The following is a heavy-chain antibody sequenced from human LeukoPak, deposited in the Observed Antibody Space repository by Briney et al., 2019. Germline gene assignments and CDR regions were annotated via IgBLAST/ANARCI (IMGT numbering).Heavy chain of an antibody. D-gene: IGHD3-22*01. J-gene: IGHJ4*02. CDR2: ISGSGDNT. CDR1: GFTFSSYG. Sequence: GGCLRLSCAASGFTFSSYGMSWVRQAPGKGLEWGSGISGSGDNTYYADSVKGRFTISRDNSKNTLYVQVNSLGTEDTAAYYCAKGSYYDSSGSFYFDYWGQGTLVTVSS. CDR3: AKGSYYDSSGSFYFDY. V-gene: IGHV3-23*01.